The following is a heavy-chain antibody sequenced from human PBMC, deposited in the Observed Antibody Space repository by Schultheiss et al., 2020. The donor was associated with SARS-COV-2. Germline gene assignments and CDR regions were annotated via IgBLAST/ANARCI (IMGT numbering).Heavy chain of an antibody. D-gene: IGHD6-19*01. J-gene: IGHJ4*02. Sequence: SETLSLTCTVSGGSISSSSYYWGWIRQPPGKGLEWIGRIYTSGSTNYNPSLKSRVTISVDTSKNQFSLNVSSMTAADTAVYYCARGPTPQIAVAGSEYWGQGTLVTVSS. V-gene: IGHV4-61*05. CDR2: IYTSGST. CDR1: GGSISSSSYY. CDR3: ARGPTPQIAVAGSEY.